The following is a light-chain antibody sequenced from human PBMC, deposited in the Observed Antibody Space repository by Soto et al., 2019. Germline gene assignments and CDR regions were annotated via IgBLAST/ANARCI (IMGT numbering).Light chain of an antibody. J-gene: IGLJ2*01. Sequence: QSALTQPPSVSGSPGQSVTIPCTGTSNDVGSYNRVSWYQQPPGTAPKLMIYEVNNRPSGVPDRFSGSKSGNAASLTISGLQAEDEADYYCSSYTGSRTYVVFGVGTKLTVL. CDR3: SSYTGSRTYVV. CDR2: EVN. V-gene: IGLV2-18*02. CDR1: SNDVGSYNR.